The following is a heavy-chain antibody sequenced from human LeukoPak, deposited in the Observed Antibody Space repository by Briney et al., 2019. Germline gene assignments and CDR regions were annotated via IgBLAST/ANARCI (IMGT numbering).Heavy chain of an antibody. CDR1: GGSISSGGYY. Sequence: SETLSLTCTVSGGSISSGGYYWRWIRQHPGKGLEWIGYIYYSGSTYYNPSLKSRVTISVDTSKNQFSLKLSSVTAADTAVYYCARDCSSTSCYDHDAFDIWGQGTMVTVSS. D-gene: IGHD2-2*01. CDR3: ARDCSSTSCYDHDAFDI. CDR2: IYYSGST. J-gene: IGHJ3*02. V-gene: IGHV4-31*03.